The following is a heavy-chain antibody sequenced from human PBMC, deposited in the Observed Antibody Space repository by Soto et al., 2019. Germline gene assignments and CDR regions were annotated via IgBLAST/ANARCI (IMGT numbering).Heavy chain of an antibody. Sequence: EVQLLESGGGLVQPGGSLRLSCAASGFTFDSYAMTWVRHGPGKGLEWVSAINGSGVRTYYADSVKGRFTISRDNSKNTLYLQMNSLRAEDTAVYYCAAYYYYCSGYYPYFDYWGQGTLVTVSS. D-gene: IGHD3-22*01. V-gene: IGHV3-23*01. CDR1: GFTFDSYA. J-gene: IGHJ4*02. CDR2: INGSGVRT. CDR3: AAYYYYCSGYYPYFDY.